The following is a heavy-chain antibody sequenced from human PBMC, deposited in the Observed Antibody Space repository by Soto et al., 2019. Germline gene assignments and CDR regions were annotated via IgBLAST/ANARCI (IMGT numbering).Heavy chain of an antibody. CDR2: ISGSGGST. J-gene: IGHJ6*02. CDR1: GFTFSSYA. CDR3: AKGYEGAAARPRDYYYYYGMDV. D-gene: IGHD6-6*01. Sequence: GGSLRLSCAASGFTFSSYAMSWVRQAPGKGLEWVSAISGSGGSTYYADSVKGRFTISRDNSKNTLYLQMNSLRAEDTAVYYCAKGYEGAAARPRDYYYYYGMDVWGQGTTVTV. V-gene: IGHV3-23*01.